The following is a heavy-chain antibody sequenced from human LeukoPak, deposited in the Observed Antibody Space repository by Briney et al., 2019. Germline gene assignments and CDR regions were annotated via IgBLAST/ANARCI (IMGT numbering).Heavy chain of an antibody. Sequence: SQTLSLTCALSGDTVSSNYVTWNWIRQSPSRGLEWLGRTYFRSKRSNDYAVSVKSRITVNPDTSKNQFSLQLISVTPEDTAIYYCARVKGGIFDYWGQGTLVTVSS. J-gene: IGHJ4*02. CDR2: TYFRSKRSN. CDR3: ARVKGGIFDY. CDR1: GDTVSSNYVT. V-gene: IGHV6-1*01. D-gene: IGHD3-16*01.